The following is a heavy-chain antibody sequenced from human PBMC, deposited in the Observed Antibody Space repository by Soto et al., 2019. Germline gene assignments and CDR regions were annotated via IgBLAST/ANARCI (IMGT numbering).Heavy chain of an antibody. CDR3: AKDSRIVVVTAPYDY. CDR1: GFTFSSYG. CDR2: ISYDGSNK. V-gene: IGHV3-30*18. J-gene: IGHJ4*02. Sequence: QVQLVESGGGVVQPGRSLRLSCAASGFTFSSYGMHWVRQAPGKGLEWVAVISYDGSNKYYADSVKGRSTISRDNSKNTLYLQMNSLRAEDTAVYYCAKDSRIVVVTAPYDYWGQGTLVTVSS. D-gene: IGHD2-21*02.